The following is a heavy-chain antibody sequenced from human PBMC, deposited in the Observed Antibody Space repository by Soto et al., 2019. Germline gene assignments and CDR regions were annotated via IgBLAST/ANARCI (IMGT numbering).Heavy chain of an antibody. Sequence: QVKLVQSGAEVKKPGASVKVSCKASGYTFTSYAMHWVRQAPGQRLEWMGWINAGNGNTKYSQKFQGRVTITRDTSASTAYRELSSLRSEDTAVYYCARSPGYSYGDYWGQGTLVTVSS. V-gene: IGHV1-3*01. CDR1: GYTFTSYA. D-gene: IGHD5-18*01. CDR3: ARSPGYSYGDY. CDR2: INAGNGNT. J-gene: IGHJ4*02.